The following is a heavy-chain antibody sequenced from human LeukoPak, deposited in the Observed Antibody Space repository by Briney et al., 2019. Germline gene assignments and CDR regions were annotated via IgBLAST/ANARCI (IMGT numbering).Heavy chain of an antibody. CDR1: GFTFSSYG. V-gene: IGHV3-30*18. CDR3: AKGSSKQLVSDYYGMDV. Sequence: GGSLRLSCAASGFTFSSYGMHWVRQAPGKGLEWVAVISYDGSNKYYADSVKGRFTISRDNSKNTLYLQMNSLRAEDTAVYYCAKGSSKQLVSDYYGMDVWGQGTTVTVSS. CDR2: ISYDGSNK. D-gene: IGHD6-13*01. J-gene: IGHJ6*02.